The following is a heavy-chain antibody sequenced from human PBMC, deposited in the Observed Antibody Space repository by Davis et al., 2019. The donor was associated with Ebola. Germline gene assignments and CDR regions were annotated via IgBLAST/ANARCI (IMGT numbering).Heavy chain of an antibody. J-gene: IGHJ4*02. V-gene: IGHV3-23*01. CDR3: ATGFYFDN. Sequence: PGGSLRLSCAASGLDFEHYLLSWVRHAPGKGLEWVSGISFNAASTYYADSVMGRFTVSRDNSEKTLFLQMEGLRAEDTALYYCATGFYFDNWGPGTLVTVSS. CDR1: GLDFEHYL. CDR2: ISFNAAST.